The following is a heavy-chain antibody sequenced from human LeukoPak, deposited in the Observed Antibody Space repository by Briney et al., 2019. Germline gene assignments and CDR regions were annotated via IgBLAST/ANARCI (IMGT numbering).Heavy chain of an antibody. V-gene: IGHV3-23*01. J-gene: IGHJ3*01. CDR2: TSSSVSSGGGIT. D-gene: IGHD3-10*01. Sequence: QPGGSLRLSCAASGFTFGSYAMAWVRQAPGKGLEFVSSTSSSVSSGGGITYYADSVKGRLTISRDNSKNTVYLQMNSLRAEDTAVYYCAKYQGWIRGVMNAFDVWGQGTMVIVSA. CDR1: GFTFGSYA. CDR3: AKYQGWIRGVMNAFDV.